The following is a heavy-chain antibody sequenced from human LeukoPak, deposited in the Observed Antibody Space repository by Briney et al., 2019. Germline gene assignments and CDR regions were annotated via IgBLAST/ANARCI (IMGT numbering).Heavy chain of an antibody. CDR2: ITGSGTYT. CDR1: GFTFSDYY. CDR3: ARDGAHYQLHYFDY. V-gene: IGHV3-11*06. J-gene: IGHJ4*02. Sequence: AGGSLRLSCAASGFTFSDYYMSWIRRAPGKGLEWVSYITGSGTYTTYADSVKGRFTISRDNAKNSLYLQMNSLGAEDTAVYYCARDGAHYQLHYFDYWGQGALVTVSS. D-gene: IGHD2-2*01.